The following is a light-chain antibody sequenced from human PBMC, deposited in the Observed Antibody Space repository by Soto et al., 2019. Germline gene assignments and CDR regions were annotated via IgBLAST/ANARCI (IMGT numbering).Light chain of an antibody. CDR2: DND. V-gene: IGLV1-51*01. Sequence: QSVLTQPPSVSAAPGQKVTISCSGSDSNIGINYVSWYQQLPKTAPKLLIHDNDKRPSGIPDRFSGSKSGTSATLGITGLQTGDEADYYCGAWDSSLSVVMFGGGTKLTVL. J-gene: IGLJ3*02. CDR3: GAWDSSLSVVM. CDR1: DSNIGINY.